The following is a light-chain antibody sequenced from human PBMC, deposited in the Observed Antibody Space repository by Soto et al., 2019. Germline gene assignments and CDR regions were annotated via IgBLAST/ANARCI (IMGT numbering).Light chain of an antibody. CDR1: HSLNGN. Sequence: IVLTQSPVTLSLSPGERATLSCRASHSLNGNLAWYQQKPGQAPRLLIYDASNRATGIPARFSGSGSGTDFTLTISSLEPEDFAVYYCQQRSNWLTFGGGTKVDIK. CDR2: DAS. CDR3: QQRSNWLT. J-gene: IGKJ4*01. V-gene: IGKV3-11*01.